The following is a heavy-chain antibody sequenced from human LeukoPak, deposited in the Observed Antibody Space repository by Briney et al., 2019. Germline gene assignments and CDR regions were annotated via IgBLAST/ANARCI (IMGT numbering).Heavy chain of an antibody. V-gene: IGHV4-34*01. CDR3: ARSPDYGDYFDY. CDR1: GGSFSGYY. D-gene: IGHD4-17*01. CDR2: INHSGST. Sequence: SETLSLTCAVYGGSFSGYYWSWIRQPPGKGLEWIGEINHSGSTNYNPSLKSRVTISVDTSKNQFSPKLSSVTAADTAVYYCARSPDYGDYFDYWGQGTLVTVSS. J-gene: IGHJ4*02.